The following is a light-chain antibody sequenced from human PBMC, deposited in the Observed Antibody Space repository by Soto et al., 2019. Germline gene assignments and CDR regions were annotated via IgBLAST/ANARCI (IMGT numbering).Light chain of an antibody. J-gene: IGKJ5*01. CDR1: QSVLYSSNNKNY. CDR3: QQYYSTVAT. V-gene: IGKV4-1*01. Sequence: DTVMTQSPDSLAVSLGERATINCKSSQSVLYSSNNKNYLAWYQQKPGQPPKLLIYWASTRESGVPDRFNGSGSGTDFTLTISSLQAEDVAVYYCQQYYSTVATFGQGTRLEIK. CDR2: WAS.